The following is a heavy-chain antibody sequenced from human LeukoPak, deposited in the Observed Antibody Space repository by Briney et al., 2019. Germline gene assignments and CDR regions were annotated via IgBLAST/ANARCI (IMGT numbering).Heavy chain of an antibody. Sequence: GGSLRLSCAASGFTFSSYAMSWVRQAPGKGLEWVSAISGGGGSTYYTDSVKGRFTISRDNSKNTLYLQMNSLRAEDTAVYYCAKVGESGGAWKYYFDYWGQGTLVTVSS. CDR3: AKVGESGGAWKYYFDY. J-gene: IGHJ4*02. CDR2: ISGGGGST. CDR1: GFTFSSYA. D-gene: IGHD2-8*02. V-gene: IGHV3-23*01.